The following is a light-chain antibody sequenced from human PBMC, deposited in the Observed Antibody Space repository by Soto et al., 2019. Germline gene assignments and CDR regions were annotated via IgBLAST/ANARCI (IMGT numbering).Light chain of an antibody. CDR1: SSDIGGYNY. Sequence: QSALTQPASVCGSPGHSITISCTGTSSDIGGYNYVSWYQHHPGKAPKLMIYDVTYRPSGVSNRFSGSKSGDTASLTISGLQAEDEADYYCSSYTSSDTLVFGGGTKLTVL. CDR2: DVT. V-gene: IGLV2-14*03. J-gene: IGLJ2*01. CDR3: SSYTSSDTLV.